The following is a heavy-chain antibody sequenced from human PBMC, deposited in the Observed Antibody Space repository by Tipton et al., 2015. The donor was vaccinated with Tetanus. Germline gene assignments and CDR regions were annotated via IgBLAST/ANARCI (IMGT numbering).Heavy chain of an antibody. Sequence: TLSLTCSVSGASISSGGYYWSWVRQHPEKGLEWIGYVYYSGSNSYYNPSLKSRVTVSLDTSKNQFFLKLRAVTAADTAVYFCARDRGRESYGSGGYFDYWGQGRLVTVSS. CDR1: GASISSGGYY. J-gene: IGHJ4*02. D-gene: IGHD3-10*01. CDR3: ARDRGRESYGSGGYFDY. CDR2: VYYSGSNS. V-gene: IGHV4-31*03.